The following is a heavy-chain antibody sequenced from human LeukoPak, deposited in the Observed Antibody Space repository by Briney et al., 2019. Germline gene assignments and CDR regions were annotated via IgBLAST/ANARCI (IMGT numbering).Heavy chain of an antibody. CDR1: GFTFSSYA. D-gene: IGHD6-19*01. CDR2: ISGSGGST. V-gene: IGHV3-23*01. CDR3: AKTAGDGWYEDY. Sequence: GGSLRLSCAASGFTFSSYALSWVRQAPGKGLEWVSGISGSGGSTYYADSVKGRFTISRDNSKNTLYLQMNSLRAEDTAVYYCAKTAGDGWYEDYWGQGTLVTVSS. J-gene: IGHJ4*01.